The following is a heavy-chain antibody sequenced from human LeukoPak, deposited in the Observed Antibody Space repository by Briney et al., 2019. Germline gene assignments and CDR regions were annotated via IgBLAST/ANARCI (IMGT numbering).Heavy chain of an antibody. J-gene: IGHJ4*02. CDR2: IIPIFGTA. CDR3: ARGDGYNYFVDY. D-gene: IGHD5-24*01. Sequence: APVKVSCKASGGTFSSYAISWVRQAPGQGLEWMGGIIPIFGTANYAQKFQGRVTITADESTSTAYMELSSLRSEDTAVYYCARGDGYNYFVDYWGQGTLVTVSS. V-gene: IGHV1-69*13. CDR1: GGTFSSYA.